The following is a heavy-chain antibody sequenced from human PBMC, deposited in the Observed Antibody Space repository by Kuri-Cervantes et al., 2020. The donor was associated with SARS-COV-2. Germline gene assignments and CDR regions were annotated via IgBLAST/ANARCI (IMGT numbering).Heavy chain of an antibody. CDR2: IYYSGST. J-gene: IGHJ3*02. CDR1: GGSIGSYY. D-gene: IGHD2-2*01. V-gene: IGHV4-59*01. Sequence: ESLKISCTVSGGSIGSYYWRWIRQPPGKGLEWIGYIYYSGSTNYNPSLKSRVTISVDTSKDQFSLKLSSVTAADTAVYYCARTHYATLLDIWGQGTMVTVSS. CDR3: ARTHYATLLDI.